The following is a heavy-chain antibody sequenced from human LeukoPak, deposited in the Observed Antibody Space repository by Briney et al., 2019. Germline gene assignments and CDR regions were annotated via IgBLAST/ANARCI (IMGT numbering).Heavy chain of an antibody. CDR1: GFTFSSYT. CDR2: ITSSGTI. CDR3: AREIYYDTSGYYGSVY. J-gene: IGHJ4*02. Sequence: GGSLRLSCAASGFTFSSYTMNWVRQAPGKGLECVSHITSSGTIYYADSVKGRFTISRDNAKNSLYLQMNSLRAEDSAVYYCAREIYYDTSGYYGSVYWGQGTLVTVSS. D-gene: IGHD3-22*01. V-gene: IGHV3-48*04.